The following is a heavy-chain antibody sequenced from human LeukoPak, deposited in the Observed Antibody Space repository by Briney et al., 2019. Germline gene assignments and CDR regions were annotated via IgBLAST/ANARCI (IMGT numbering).Heavy chain of an antibody. CDR1: GGTFNSYA. J-gene: IGHJ6*02. V-gene: IGHV1-69*01. D-gene: IGHD2-2*01. CDR3: VINVRIVVVPAATYYYYYDMDV. Sequence: GSSVKVSCKASGGTFNSYAISWVRQAPGPGLEWMGGIIPIFGTANYAQKFLVRVTSTADESTSTAHMELSRLRSEGTRGHYLVINVRIVVVPAATYYYYYDMDVWGQGTPVTVSS. CDR2: IIPIFGTA.